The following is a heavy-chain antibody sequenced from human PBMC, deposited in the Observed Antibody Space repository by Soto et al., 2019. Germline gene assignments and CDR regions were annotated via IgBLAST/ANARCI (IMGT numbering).Heavy chain of an antibody. CDR3: AKVRGGGLIDY. Sequence: EVQLLESGGGLVQPGGSLRLSCAASGFTFSSYAMSWVRQAPGKGLEWVSAISGSGGSTYYADSVKGRFTISRDNSKNTVYVQMNSLRAEDTAVYYGAKVRGGGLIDYRGQGTLVTVSS. CDR2: ISGSGGST. V-gene: IGHV3-23*01. J-gene: IGHJ4*02. D-gene: IGHD1-26*01. CDR1: GFTFSSYA.